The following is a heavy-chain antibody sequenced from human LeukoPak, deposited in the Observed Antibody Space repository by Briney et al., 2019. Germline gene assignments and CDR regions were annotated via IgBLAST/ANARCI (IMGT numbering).Heavy chain of an antibody. D-gene: IGHD5-12*01. CDR2: MANDGRDK. CDR1: GFTFSTYG. CDR3: AKAFSAYENWPPNWFDP. J-gene: IGHJ5*02. V-gene: IGHV3-30*18. Sequence: PGGSLRLSCAASGFTFSTYGMHWVRQAPGKGLEWVAVMANDGRDKKYVDSVKGRLTISRDNSKNTLYLQMSSLRAEDTAVYYCAKAFSAYENWPPNWFDPWGQGTLVTVSS.